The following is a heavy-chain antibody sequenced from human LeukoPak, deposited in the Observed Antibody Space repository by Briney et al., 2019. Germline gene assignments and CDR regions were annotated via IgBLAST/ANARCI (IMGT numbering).Heavy chain of an antibody. V-gene: IGHV3-9*01. J-gene: IGHJ3*02. D-gene: IGHD6-13*01. Sequence: PGRSLRLSCAASGFTFDDYAMHWVRQAPGKGLEWVSGISWNSGSIGYADSVKGRFTISRDNAKNSLYLQMNSLRAEDTALYYCAKDSQQQRGVVSAFDIWGQGTMVTVSS. CDR3: AKDSQQQRGVVSAFDI. CDR2: ISWNSGSI. CDR1: GFTFDDYA.